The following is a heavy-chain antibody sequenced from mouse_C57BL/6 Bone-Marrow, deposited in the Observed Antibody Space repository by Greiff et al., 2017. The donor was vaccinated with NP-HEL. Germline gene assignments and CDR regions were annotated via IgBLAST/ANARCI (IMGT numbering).Heavy chain of an antibody. CDR1: GFSFNTYA. CDR2: IRSKSNNYAT. V-gene: IGHV10-1*01. J-gene: IGHJ3*01. Sequence: EVHLVESGGGLVQPKGSLKLSCAASGFSFNTYAMNWVRQAPGKGLEWVARIRSKSNNYATYYADSVKDRFTISRDDSESMLYLQMNNLKTEDTAMYYCVRCGLRLLFAYWGQGTLVTVSA. CDR3: VRCGLRLLFAY. D-gene: IGHD2-3*01.